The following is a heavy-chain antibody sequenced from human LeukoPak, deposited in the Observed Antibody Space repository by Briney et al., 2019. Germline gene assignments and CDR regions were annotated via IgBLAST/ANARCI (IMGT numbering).Heavy chain of an antibody. CDR3: TRRRYYDSTGYWPDC. D-gene: IGHD3-22*01. V-gene: IGHV4-39*02. CDR1: GGSLSSSSSS. Sequence: SETLSLTCTVSGGSLSSSSSSWVWIRQPRGKGLEWIGNINYSGTTKYNPSLNSRVTISVDTSTNHFSLKLSSVTAADTAVYYCTRRRYYDSTGYWPDCWGQGTLVTVSS. CDR2: INYSGTT. J-gene: IGHJ4*02.